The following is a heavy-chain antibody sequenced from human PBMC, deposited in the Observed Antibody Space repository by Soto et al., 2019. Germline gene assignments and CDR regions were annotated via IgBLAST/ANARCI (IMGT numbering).Heavy chain of an antibody. V-gene: IGHV3-33*03. D-gene: IGHD2-21*02. CDR3: VLTYCGGDCSWWFVP. CDR1: GFPFRGFA. CDR2: ITYDGSES. Sequence: QVHMVESGGGVVQPGRSLRLSCAAYGFPFRGFAMHWVRQAPGKGLEWVALITYDGSESNYADSVKGRFIISRDNSKNTLDLHMNSVSADDTAVYYCVLTYCGGDCSWWFVPWGQATLVTVSS. J-gene: IGHJ5*02.